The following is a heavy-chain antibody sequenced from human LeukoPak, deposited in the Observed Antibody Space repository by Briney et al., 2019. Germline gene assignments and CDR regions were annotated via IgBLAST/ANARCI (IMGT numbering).Heavy chain of an antibody. J-gene: IGHJ5*02. D-gene: IGHD1-14*01. V-gene: IGHV4-34*01. CDR2: IHPGGST. CDR3: ARAPDRIRFDP. CDR1: GGSLRADF. Sequence: SETLSLTCAVYGGSLRADFWSWIRQPPGKGLEWIGDIHPGGSTKYNPSLESRVTISVDTSKNQFSLRLTSVTAADTAVYYCARAPDRIRFDPWGQRALVTVSS.